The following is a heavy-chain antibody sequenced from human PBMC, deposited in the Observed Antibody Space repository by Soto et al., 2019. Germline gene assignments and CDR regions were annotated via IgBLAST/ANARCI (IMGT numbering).Heavy chain of an antibody. Sequence: PGGSLRLSCAASGFTFSSYAMSWVRQAPGKGLEWVPAISGSGGSTYYADSVKGRFTISRDNSKNTLYLQMNSLRAEDTAVYYCAKGGAYYYDSSGYLFDYWGQGTLVTVSS. CDR2: ISGSGGST. V-gene: IGHV3-23*01. D-gene: IGHD3-22*01. CDR3: AKGGAYYYDSSGYLFDY. J-gene: IGHJ4*02. CDR1: GFTFSSYA.